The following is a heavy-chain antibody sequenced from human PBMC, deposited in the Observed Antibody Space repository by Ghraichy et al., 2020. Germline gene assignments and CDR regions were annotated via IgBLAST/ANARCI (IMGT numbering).Heavy chain of an antibody. CDR1: GYTFTGYH. V-gene: IGHV1-2*06. D-gene: IGHD3-10*01. J-gene: IGHJ4*02. CDR2: INPNSGGT. CDR3: AKEGYYGAGSYYQV. Sequence: ASVKVSCKASGYTFTGYHIQWVRQAPGQGLEWMGRINPNSGGTNYAQKFQGRVTITRDTSIATAYMELSGLTSDDTAVYYCAKEGYYGAGSYYQVWGQGTLITVSS.